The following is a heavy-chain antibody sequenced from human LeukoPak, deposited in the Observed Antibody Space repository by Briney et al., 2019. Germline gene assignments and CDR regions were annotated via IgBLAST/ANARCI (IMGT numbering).Heavy chain of an antibody. J-gene: IGHJ4*02. Sequence: ETSETLSLTCTVSGGSISSSSYYWGWIRQPPGKGLEWIGSIYYSGSTYYNPSLKSRVTISVDTSKNQFSLELSSVTAADTAVYYCARDSPMAPDYWGQGTLVTVSS. CDR3: ARDSPMAPDY. CDR1: GGSISSSSYY. D-gene: IGHD3-10*01. CDR2: IYYSGST. V-gene: IGHV4-39*07.